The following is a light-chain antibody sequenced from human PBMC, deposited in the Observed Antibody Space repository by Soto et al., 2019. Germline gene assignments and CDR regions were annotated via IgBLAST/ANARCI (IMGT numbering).Light chain of an antibody. V-gene: IGKV2D-29*02. CDR2: EVS. CDR1: QSLLHITGETF. Sequence: DVVMTQTPLSLSVAPGQPASISCKSSQSLLHITGETFLFWYLQKPGQSPQLLIYEVSTRVSGVPDRFSGSGSGTDFTLEISRVETEDVGIYYCMQSTQLHPTFGQGTRLGIE. J-gene: IGKJ5*01. CDR3: MQSTQLHPT.